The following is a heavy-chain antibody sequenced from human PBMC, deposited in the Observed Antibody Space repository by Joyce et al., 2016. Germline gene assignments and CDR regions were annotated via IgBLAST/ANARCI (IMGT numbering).Heavy chain of an antibody. V-gene: IGHV1-2*02. D-gene: IGHD4-17*01. J-gene: IGHJ6*02. Sequence: QVQLVQSGAEVKKPGASVKVSCRASGDTFSGYYMHWVRQAPGHGLEWMGGINPSSGGTSDAQNFQGRVTMTRDTSISTAHMELRRLRSDDTAVYYCARGGPYGDYEEDGMDVWGQGTTVTVSS. CDR1: GDTFSGYY. CDR3: ARGGPYGDYEEDGMDV. CDR2: INPSSGGT.